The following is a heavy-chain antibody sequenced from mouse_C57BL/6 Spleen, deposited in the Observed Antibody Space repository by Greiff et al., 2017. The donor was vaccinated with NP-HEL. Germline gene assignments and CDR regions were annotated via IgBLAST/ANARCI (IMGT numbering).Heavy chain of an antibody. J-gene: IGHJ4*01. V-gene: IGHV1-64*01. CDR2: IHPNSGST. CDR3: AGLGPRYAMDY. CDR1: GYTFTSYW. Sequence: VQLQQPGAELVKPGASVKLSCKASGYTFTSYWMHWVKQRPGQGLEWIGMIHPNSGSTNYNEKFKSKATLTVDKSSSTAYMQLSSLTSEDSAVYYCAGLGPRYAMDYWGQGTSVTVSS. D-gene: IGHD4-1*01.